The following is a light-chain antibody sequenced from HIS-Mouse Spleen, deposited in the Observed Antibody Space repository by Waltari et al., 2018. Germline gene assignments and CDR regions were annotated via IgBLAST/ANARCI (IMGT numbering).Light chain of an antibody. CDR1: NSGSKS. CDR2: DGS. J-gene: IGLJ2*01. Sequence: SYVLTQPPSVSVAPGKTARITCGGNNSGSKSVRWYQQKPGQAPVLVVYDGSDRPSGIPERFSGSNSGNTATLTISRVEAGDEADYYCQVWDSSSDHVVFGGGTKLTVL. CDR3: QVWDSSSDHVV. V-gene: IGLV3-21*03.